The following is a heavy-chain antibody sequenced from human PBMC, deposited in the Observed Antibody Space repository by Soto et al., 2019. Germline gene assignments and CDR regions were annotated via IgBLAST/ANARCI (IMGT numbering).Heavy chain of an antibody. J-gene: IGHJ5*02. CDR3: ARVVVVAATGARGDWFDP. CDR2: TYYRSKWYN. D-gene: IGHD2-15*01. V-gene: IGHV6-1*01. Sequence: SQTLSLTCAISGDSVSSNSAAWNWIRQSPSRGLEWLGRTYYRSKWYNDYAVSVKSRITINPDTSKNQFSLQLNSVTPEDMAVYYCARVVVVAATGARGDWFDPWGQGTLVTVSS. CDR1: GDSVSSNSAA.